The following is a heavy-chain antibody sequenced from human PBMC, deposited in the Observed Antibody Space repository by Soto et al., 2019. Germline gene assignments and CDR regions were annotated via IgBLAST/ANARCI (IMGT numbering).Heavy chain of an antibody. D-gene: IGHD3-10*01. CDR1: GFTFNSYA. Sequence: PGGSLRLSCAASGFTFNSYAMSWGRQAPGKGLEWVSTISRSGGSTYYADSVKGRFTISRDNSKNTLYLQMNSLRAGDTAVYYCAKDLVHGNYFDYWGQGTQVTVSS. CDR2: ISRSGGST. J-gene: IGHJ4*02. CDR3: AKDLVHGNYFDY. V-gene: IGHV3-23*01.